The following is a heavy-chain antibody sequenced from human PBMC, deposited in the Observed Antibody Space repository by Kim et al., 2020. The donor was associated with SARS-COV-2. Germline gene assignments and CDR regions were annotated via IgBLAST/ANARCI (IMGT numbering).Heavy chain of an antibody. CDR2: INHSGST. Sequence: SETLSLTCAVYGGSFSGYYWSWIRQPPGKGLEWIGEINHSGSTNYNPSLKSRVTISVDTSKNQFSLKLSSVTAADTAVYYCARGGRYSSSRLDPWGQGTLVTVSS. CDR3: ARGGRYSSSRLDP. CDR1: GGSFSGYY. V-gene: IGHV4-34*01. J-gene: IGHJ5*02. D-gene: IGHD6-6*01.